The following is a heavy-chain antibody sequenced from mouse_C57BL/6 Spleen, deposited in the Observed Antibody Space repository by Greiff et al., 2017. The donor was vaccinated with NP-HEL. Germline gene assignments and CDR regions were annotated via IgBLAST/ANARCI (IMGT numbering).Heavy chain of an antibody. J-gene: IGHJ2*01. Sequence: QVQLQQPGAELVKPGASVTLSCKASGYTFTSYWMQWVKQRPGQGLEWIGEIDPADSYTNYNQKFKGKATLTVDTSSNTAYMQLISLTSEDSAVYYCARWFVYSIFDYWGQGTTLTVSS. CDR2: IDPADSYT. D-gene: IGHD2-5*01. CDR1: GYTFTSYW. V-gene: IGHV1-50*01. CDR3: ARWFVYSIFDY.